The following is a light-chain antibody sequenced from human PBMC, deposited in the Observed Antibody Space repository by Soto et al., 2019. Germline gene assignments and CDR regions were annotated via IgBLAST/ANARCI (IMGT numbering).Light chain of an antibody. Sequence: DIQMTQSPSSLSASVGDRVTITCQASQNINNYLNWYQQKPGRAAKLLIYDASNLEEGVPSRFRGSGSGTDFTFTISRLQPEDIATYYCQQYENLPTFGQGTRLEIK. J-gene: IGKJ5*01. CDR3: QQYENLPT. CDR2: DAS. CDR1: QNINNY. V-gene: IGKV1-33*01.